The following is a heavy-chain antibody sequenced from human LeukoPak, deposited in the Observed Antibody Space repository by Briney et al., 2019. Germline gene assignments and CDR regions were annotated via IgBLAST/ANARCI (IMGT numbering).Heavy chain of an antibody. CDR3: ARDLQQLVPRFDY. V-gene: IGHV4-39*07. J-gene: IGHJ4*02. Sequence: SETLSLTCSVSGGSISSSSHYWGWIRQPPGKGLEWIGSIYYSGSTYYNPSLKSRVTISVDTSKNQFSLKLSSVTAADTAVYYCARDLQQLVPRFDYWGQGTLVTVSS. CDR2: IYYSGST. CDR1: GGSISSSSHY. D-gene: IGHD6-13*01.